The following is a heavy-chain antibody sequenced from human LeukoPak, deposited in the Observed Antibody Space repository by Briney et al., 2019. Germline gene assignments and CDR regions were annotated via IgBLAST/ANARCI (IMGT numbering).Heavy chain of an antibody. CDR1: GFTFSSYE. CDR3: ARDSYGTEDFDY. CDR2: ISSSGNTI. D-gene: IGHD5-18*01. J-gene: IGHJ4*02. Sequence: PGRSLRLSCAASGFTFSSYEMNWVRQAPGKGLEWLSYISSSGNTIYYADSVKDRFTISRDNAKNSMYLQMSSLRAEDTAIYYCARDSYGTEDFDYWGQGTLVTVSS. V-gene: IGHV3-48*03.